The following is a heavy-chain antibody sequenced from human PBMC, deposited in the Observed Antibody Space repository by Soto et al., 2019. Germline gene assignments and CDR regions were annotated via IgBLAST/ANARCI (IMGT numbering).Heavy chain of an antibody. V-gene: IGHV3-23*01. CDR3: AKPHVTGWSGNFDY. CDR1: GFTISSYA. Sequence: GGSRTVSRPAAGFTISSYAMNWVRQTTGKGLEWVSGISGSGSNTYYADSVKGRFTISRDNSKDTLYLQMNSLRAEDTAIYYCAKPHVTGWSGNFDYWGQGTQVTVSS. CDR2: ISGSGSNT. D-gene: IGHD6-19*01. J-gene: IGHJ4*02.